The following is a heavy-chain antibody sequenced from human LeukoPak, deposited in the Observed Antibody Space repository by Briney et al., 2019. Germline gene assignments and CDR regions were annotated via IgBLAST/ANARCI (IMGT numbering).Heavy chain of an antibody. D-gene: IGHD5-18*01. CDR1: GGTLNSYA. CDR2: INPILGTA. CDR3: ARHTLNGYSYGYPMEYYYCSYMDF. Sequence: ASVKVSCKGSGGTLNSYAISGVGQAPGKGGEGMGGINPILGTAKYAQKFQGRDTITTDKYTRTDYIEVSTQRYEDTGVCYCARHTLNGYSYGYPMEYYYCSYMDFWGKGTTVTVSS. J-gene: IGHJ6*03. V-gene: IGHV1-69*05.